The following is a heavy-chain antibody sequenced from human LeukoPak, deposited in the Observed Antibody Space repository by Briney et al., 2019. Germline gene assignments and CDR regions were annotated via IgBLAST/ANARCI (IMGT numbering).Heavy chain of an antibody. Sequence: GGSLRLSCVASGLTFSNYGISWVRQAPGKGLEWVSAISSTGGTIYYADSVKGRFTISRDNAKNSLYLQMNSLRAEDTAVYYCASQTGTTSDFDYWGQGTLVTVSS. V-gene: IGHV3-21*01. J-gene: IGHJ4*02. D-gene: IGHD1-1*01. CDR3: ASQTGTTSDFDY. CDR2: ISSTGGTI. CDR1: GLTFSNYG.